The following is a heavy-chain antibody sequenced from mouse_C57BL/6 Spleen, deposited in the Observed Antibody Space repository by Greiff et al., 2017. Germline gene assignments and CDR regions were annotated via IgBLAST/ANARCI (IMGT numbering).Heavy chain of an antibody. D-gene: IGHD2-5*01. J-gene: IGHJ1*03. CDR2: IHPNSGST. V-gene: IGHV1-64*01. CDR3: ARSDYYSNYVWYFDV. CDR1: GYTFTSYW. Sequence: QVQLQQPGAELVKPGASVKLSCKASGYTFTSYWMHWVKQRPGQGLEWIGMIHPNSGSTNYNEKFKSKATLTVDKSSSTAYMQLSSLTSEDSAVYYCARSDYYSNYVWYFDVWGTGTTVTVSS.